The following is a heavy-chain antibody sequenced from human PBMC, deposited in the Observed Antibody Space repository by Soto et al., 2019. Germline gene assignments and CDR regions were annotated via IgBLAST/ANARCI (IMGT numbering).Heavy chain of an antibody. CDR3: ARENHNWGRYYYYYMDF. CDR1: GGSFSGYY. D-gene: IGHD7-27*01. CDR2: INHSGST. J-gene: IGHJ6*03. V-gene: IGHV4-34*01. Sequence: SETLSLTCAVYGGSFSGYYWSWIRQPPGKGLEWIGEINHSGSTNYNPSLKSRVTISVDTSKNQFSLKLSSVTAADTAVYYCARENHNWGRYYYYYMDFWGKGTTVTVSS.